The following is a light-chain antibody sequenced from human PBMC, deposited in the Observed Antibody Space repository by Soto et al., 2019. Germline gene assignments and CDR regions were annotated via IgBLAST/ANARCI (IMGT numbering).Light chain of an antibody. CDR1: SSNIGAGYD. CDR3: HSNDSSPSCYV. CDR2: SNN. J-gene: IGLJ1*01. Sequence: QSVLTRPPAVSGAPGQRVTISCTGSSSNIGAGYDVHWYQQLPGTAPKVLIYSNNNRPSGVPDRFSGSKSGTSASLAITGLQAEDEADYYCHSNDSSPSCYVSGTGTKVTVL. V-gene: IGLV1-40*01.